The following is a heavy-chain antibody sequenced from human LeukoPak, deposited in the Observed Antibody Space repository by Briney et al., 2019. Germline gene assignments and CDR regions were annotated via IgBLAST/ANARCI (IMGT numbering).Heavy chain of an antibody. D-gene: IGHD5-18*01. CDR2: ISGSGGRT. CDR3: AKDRIQLWRGWAFDI. V-gene: IGHV3-23*01. Sequence: GGSLRLSCAASGFTFSSYAMSWVRQAPGKGLEWVSAISGSGGRTYYADSVKGRFTISRDNSKNTLYLQMNSLRAEDTAVYYCAKDRIQLWRGWAFDIWGQGTMVTVSS. J-gene: IGHJ3*02. CDR1: GFTFSSYA.